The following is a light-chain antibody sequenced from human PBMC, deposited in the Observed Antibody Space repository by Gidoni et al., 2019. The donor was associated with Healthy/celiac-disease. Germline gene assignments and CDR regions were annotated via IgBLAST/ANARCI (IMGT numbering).Light chain of an antibody. V-gene: IGKV1-5*03. Sequence: DIQMTQSPSTLSASVGDRVTITCRASQSISSWLAWYQQKPGKAPKLLIYKASSLESGVPSRFSGSGSGTEFTLTISSLQPDDFATYYCQQDNSYSPFFXGXTKVEIK. CDR1: QSISSW. CDR2: KAS. CDR3: QQDNSYSPF. J-gene: IGKJ4*01.